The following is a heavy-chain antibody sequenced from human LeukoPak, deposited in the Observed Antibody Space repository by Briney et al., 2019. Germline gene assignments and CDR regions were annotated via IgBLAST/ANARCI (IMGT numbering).Heavy chain of an antibody. J-gene: IGHJ4*02. D-gene: IGHD1-1*01. CDR1: GFTVSDYY. V-gene: IGHV3-53*01. Sequence: GGSLRLSXVASGFTVSDYYMSWVRQAPGKGLEWVSLLYTDDTTIYADSVEGRFTISRDDSKNTIYLHMTTLRGEDTAVYYCARGGAFYWNPRYWGQGTLVTVSS. CDR2: LYTDDTT. CDR3: ARGGAFYWNPRY.